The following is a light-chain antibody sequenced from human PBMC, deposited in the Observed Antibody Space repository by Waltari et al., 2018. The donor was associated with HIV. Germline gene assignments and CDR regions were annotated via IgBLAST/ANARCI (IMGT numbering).Light chain of an antibody. CDR3: QSYYLNIVV. CDR1: GGNIASYY. J-gene: IGLJ2*01. V-gene: IGLV6-57*04. Sequence: NFILTQPHSVSESPGKTVTISCTRSGGNIASYYVQWYQQRPDSAPTTVIYEDTKRPSGVPDRFSGSIDSSSNSASLTISGLQTDDEADYYCQSYYLNIVVFGVATKLTV. CDR2: EDT.